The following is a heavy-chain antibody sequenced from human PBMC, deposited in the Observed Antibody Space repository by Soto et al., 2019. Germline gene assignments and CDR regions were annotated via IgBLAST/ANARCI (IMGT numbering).Heavy chain of an antibody. J-gene: IGHJ6*02. D-gene: IGHD1-7*01. CDR3: ARDQELRTDYYYYGMDV. Sequence: ASVKVSCKASGYTFTGYYMHWVRQAPGQGLEWMGWINPNSGGTNYAQKFQGSVTMTRDTSISTAYMELSRLRSDDTAVYYCARDQELRTDYYYYGMDVWGQGTPVTVSS. CDR1: GYTFTGYY. V-gene: IGHV1-2*02. CDR2: INPNSGGT.